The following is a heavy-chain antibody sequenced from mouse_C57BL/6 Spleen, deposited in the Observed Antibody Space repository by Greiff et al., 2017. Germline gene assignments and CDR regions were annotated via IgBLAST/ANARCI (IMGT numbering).Heavy chain of an antibody. Sequence: EVKLVESGEGLVKPGGSLKLSCAASGFTFSSYAMSWVRQTPEQRLEWVAYISSGGDYIYYADTVKGRFTISRGNARNTLYLQMSSLKSEDTAMYYCTREGSGYDYWGQGTTLTVSS. CDR1: GFTFSSYA. CDR3: TREGSGYDY. V-gene: IGHV5-9-1*02. J-gene: IGHJ2*01. D-gene: IGHD3-2*02. CDR2: ISSGGDYI.